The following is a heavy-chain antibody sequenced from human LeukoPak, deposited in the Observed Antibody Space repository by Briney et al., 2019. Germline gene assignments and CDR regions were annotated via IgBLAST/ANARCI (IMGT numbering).Heavy chain of an antibody. J-gene: IGHJ4*02. V-gene: IGHV4-59*01. CDR1: GGSISSYY. Sequence: SETLSLTCTVSGGSISSYYWSWIRQPPGRGLEWIGYIYYSGNTNYNPSLESRVTISVDTSKNQFSLKLNSMTAADTAVYYCARGGAARPIDYWGQGTLVTVSS. CDR3: ARGGAARPIDY. CDR2: IYYSGNT. D-gene: IGHD3-16*01.